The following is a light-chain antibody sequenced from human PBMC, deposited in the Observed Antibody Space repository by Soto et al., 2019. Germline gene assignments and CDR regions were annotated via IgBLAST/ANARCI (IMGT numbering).Light chain of an antibody. V-gene: IGLV2-14*01. CDR2: EVS. CDR1: SSDVGGYNY. Sequence: QSVLTQPASVSGSPGQSITISCTGSSSDVGGYNYVSWYRQHPGKAPKLMIYEVSNRPSGVSNRFSGSKSGNTASLTISGLQADDEADYYCSSYASYTALVFGGGTKLTVL. CDR3: SSYASYTALV. J-gene: IGLJ3*02.